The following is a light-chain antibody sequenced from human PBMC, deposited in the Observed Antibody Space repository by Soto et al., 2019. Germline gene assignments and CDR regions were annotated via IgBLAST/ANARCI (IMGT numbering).Light chain of an antibody. V-gene: IGKV1-12*01. Sequence: DIQMTQSPSSVSASVGDKVTITCRASQGISTWLAWYQQKPGKAPKLLIHLVSSLQIGVPSRFSGSGSGTDFTLTISSLQPEDFATYYCQQGNGLPWTFGQGTKVEIK. CDR2: LVS. CDR3: QQGNGLPWT. J-gene: IGKJ1*01. CDR1: QGISTW.